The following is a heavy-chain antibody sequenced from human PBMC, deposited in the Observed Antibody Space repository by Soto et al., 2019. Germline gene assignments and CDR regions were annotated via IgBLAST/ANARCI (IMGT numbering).Heavy chain of an antibody. V-gene: IGHV3-30*18. J-gene: IGHJ4*02. CDR2: ISYDGRNK. D-gene: IGHD6-6*01. CDR3: AKGGSISARYFDY. Sequence: QVQLVESGGGGVQPGSSLRLSCAASGFTLSSYGMHWVRQAPGKGLEWVAVISYDGRNKYYADSVKGRFTISRDNSKNTLYLEMNSLRAEDTAVYYCAKGGSISARYFDYWGQGTLATVSS. CDR1: GFTLSSYG.